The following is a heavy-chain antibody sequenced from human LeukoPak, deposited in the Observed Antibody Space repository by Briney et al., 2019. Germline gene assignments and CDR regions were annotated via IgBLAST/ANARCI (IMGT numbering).Heavy chain of an antibody. CDR2: MNPNSGNT. V-gene: IGHV1-8*01. J-gene: IGHJ4*02. CDR1: GYTFTSYD. Sequence: GASVKVSCKASGYTFTSYDINWVRQATGQGLEWMGWMNPNSGNTGYAQKFQGRVTMTRNTSISTAYMELSSLRSEDTAVYFCAKDSDTLGYGFDYWGQGTLVTVSS. CDR3: AKDSDTLGYGFDY. D-gene: IGHD5-18*01.